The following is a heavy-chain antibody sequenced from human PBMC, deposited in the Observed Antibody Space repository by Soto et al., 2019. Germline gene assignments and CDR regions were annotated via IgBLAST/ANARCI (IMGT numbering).Heavy chain of an antibody. V-gene: IGHV4-30-4*01. Sequence: PSETLSLTCTVSGGSITGGDYYWNWIRQSPGKGLEWIGSIFYSGSTYYNPSLKSRVTISVDTSKNQFSLKLSSVTAADTAVYYCASTRVVIIPYPYYYGMDVWGQGTTVTAP. D-gene: IGHD3-3*01. CDR1: GGSITGGDYY. J-gene: IGHJ6*02. CDR3: ASTRVVIIPYPYYYGMDV. CDR2: IFYSGST.